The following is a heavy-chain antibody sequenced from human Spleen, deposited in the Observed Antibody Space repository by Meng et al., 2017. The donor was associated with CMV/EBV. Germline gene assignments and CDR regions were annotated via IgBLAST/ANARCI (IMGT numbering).Heavy chain of an antibody. J-gene: IGHJ4*02. CDR3: ARSITMIVVAPLDY. Sequence: ASVKVSCKASGYTFTSYDINWVRQATGQGLEWMGWMNPNSGNTGYAQKFQGRVTITRNTSISTAYMELSSLRSEDTAVYYCARSITMIVVAPLDYWGQGTLVTVSS. V-gene: IGHV1-8*03. D-gene: IGHD3-22*01. CDR1: GYTFTSYD. CDR2: MNPNSGNT.